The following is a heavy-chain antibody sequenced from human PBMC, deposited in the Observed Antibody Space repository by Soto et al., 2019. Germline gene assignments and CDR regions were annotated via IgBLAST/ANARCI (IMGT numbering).Heavy chain of an antibody. CDR3: ARQGYCTNGVCYGDYTIDY. CDR2: IYYSGST. Sequence: SETLSLTCTVSGGSISSSSYYWGWIRQPPGKGLEWIGSIYYSGSTYYNPSLKSRVTISVDTSKNQFSLKLSSVTAADTAVYYCARQGYCTNGVCYGDYTIDYWGQGTLVTVSS. CDR1: GGSISSSSYY. V-gene: IGHV4-39*01. D-gene: IGHD2-8*01. J-gene: IGHJ4*02.